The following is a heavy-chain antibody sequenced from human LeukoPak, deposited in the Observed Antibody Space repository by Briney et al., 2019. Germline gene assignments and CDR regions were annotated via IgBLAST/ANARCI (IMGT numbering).Heavy chain of an antibody. D-gene: IGHD3-22*01. CDR3: ARDLASNYYDSSGYPFWYYYYYMDV. J-gene: IGHJ6*03. CDR1: GFTFSSYS. V-gene: IGHV3-21*01. Sequence: KTGGSLRLSCAASGFTFSSYSMNWVRQAPGKGLEWVSSISSSSSYIYYADSVKGRFTNSRDNAKNSLYLQMNSLRAEDTAVYYCARDLASNYYDSSGYPFWYYYYYMDVWGKGTTVTISS. CDR2: ISSSSSYI.